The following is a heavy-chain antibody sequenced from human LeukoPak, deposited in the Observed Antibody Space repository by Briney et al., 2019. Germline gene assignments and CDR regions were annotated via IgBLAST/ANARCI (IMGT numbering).Heavy chain of an antibody. Sequence: SETLSLTCAVSGYSISGYYWSWIRQPAGKGLEWMGRISGSGSTDYDPSLRSRVTMSVDTSKNQFSLKVTSVTAADTAVYYCAREGRSSTPGYWGQGTLVTVSS. V-gene: IGHV4-4*07. D-gene: IGHD2-15*01. CDR2: ISGSGST. CDR1: GYSISGYY. J-gene: IGHJ4*02. CDR3: AREGRSSTPGY.